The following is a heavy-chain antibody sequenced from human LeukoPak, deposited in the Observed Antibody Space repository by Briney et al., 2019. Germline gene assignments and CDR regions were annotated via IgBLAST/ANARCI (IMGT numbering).Heavy chain of an antibody. D-gene: IGHD3-22*01. Sequence: SVKVSCKASGGTFSSYTISWVRQAPGQGLEWMGRIIPILGIANYAQKFQGRVTITADKSTSTAYMELSSLRSEDTAVYYCALTTYYDSSGNYPYYFDYWGQGTLVTVSS. CDR2: IIPILGIA. J-gene: IGHJ4*02. CDR1: GGTFSSYT. V-gene: IGHV1-69*02. CDR3: ALTTYYDSSGNYPYYFDY.